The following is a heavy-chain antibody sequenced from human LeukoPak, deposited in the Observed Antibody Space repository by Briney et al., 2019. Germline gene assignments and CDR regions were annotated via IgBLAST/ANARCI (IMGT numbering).Heavy chain of an antibody. CDR1: GFTFSSFA. V-gene: IGHV3-21*01. J-gene: IGHJ4*02. CDR3: ARDRPTGASRVFFVQ. Sequence: GGSLRLSCAASGFTFSSFAMTWVRQAPGKGLEWVSSMSSGGTYIYYPDSVRGRFTISRDNAKNSLYLLMNNLRAEDTAVYYCARDRPTGASRVFFVQWGQGTLVIVSS. D-gene: IGHD3-10*01. CDR2: MSSGGTYI.